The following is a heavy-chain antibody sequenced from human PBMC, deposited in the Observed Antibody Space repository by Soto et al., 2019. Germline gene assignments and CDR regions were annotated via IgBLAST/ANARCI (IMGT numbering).Heavy chain of an antibody. J-gene: IGHJ4*02. V-gene: IGHV1-2*04. Sequence: ASVKVSCKASGYTFTGYYRHWVRQAPGQGLEWMGWLNPDNGATNYARDFRDWVTMTRDSSISTAYMELSSLRFDDTAVYFCARARQLSAVAHATFDHCGQLTLVTVCS. CDR3: ARARQLSAVAHATFDH. CDR1: GYTFTGYY. CDR2: LNPDNGAT. D-gene: IGHD5-12*01.